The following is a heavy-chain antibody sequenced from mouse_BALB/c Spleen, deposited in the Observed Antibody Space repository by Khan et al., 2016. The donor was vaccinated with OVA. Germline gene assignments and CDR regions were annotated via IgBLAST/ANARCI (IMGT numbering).Heavy chain of an antibody. CDR1: GYSITSDYA. D-gene: IGHD2-3*01. CDR2: ISSSGST. Sequence: EVQLQESGPGLVKPSQSLSLTCTVTGYSITSDYAWNWIRQSPGNKLEWMGYISSSGSTNYNPALKSRIYNTRDTSKNQFFLQLNSVTTDDTATYYCARDGSRYNYAMDYWGQGTSVTVSS. CDR3: ARDGSRYNYAMDY. J-gene: IGHJ4*01. V-gene: IGHV3-2*02.